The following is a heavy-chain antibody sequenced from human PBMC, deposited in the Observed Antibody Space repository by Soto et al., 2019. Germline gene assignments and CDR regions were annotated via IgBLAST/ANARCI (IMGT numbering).Heavy chain of an antibody. CDR3: AGDTVVVPAAIGNYYYYGMDV. D-gene: IGHD2-2*02. CDR1: GFTFSSYS. Sequence: GSLRLSCAASGFTFSSYSMNWVRRAPGKGLEWVSSVSSSSSYIYYADSVKGRFTISRDNAKNSLYLQMNSLRAEDTAVYYCAGDTVVVPAAIGNYYYYGMDVWGQGTTVTVSS. J-gene: IGHJ6*02. V-gene: IGHV3-21*01. CDR2: VSSSSSYI.